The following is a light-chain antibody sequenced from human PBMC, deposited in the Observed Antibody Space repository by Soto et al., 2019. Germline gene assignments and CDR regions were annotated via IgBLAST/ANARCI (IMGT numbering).Light chain of an antibody. CDR3: QQYGSSPDT. Sequence: EIVLTQSPGTLSLSPGERATLSCRASQSVGSSHLAWYQQKPGQAPRLLIYGASSRATGIPDRFSGSGSGTDFILTISRLEPEDFAVYYCQQYGSSPDTFGQGTKLEIK. V-gene: IGKV3-20*01. CDR1: QSVGSSH. J-gene: IGKJ2*01. CDR2: GAS.